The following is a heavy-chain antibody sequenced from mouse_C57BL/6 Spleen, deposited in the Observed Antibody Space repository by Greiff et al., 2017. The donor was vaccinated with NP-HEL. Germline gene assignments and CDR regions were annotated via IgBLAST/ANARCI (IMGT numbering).Heavy chain of an antibody. Sequence: VKLQESGAELVRPGASVTLSCKASGYTFTDYEMHWVKQTPVHGLEWIGAIDPETGGTAYNQKFKGKAILTADKSSSTAYMELRSLTSEDSAVYYCTRGVLLWGQGTSVTVSS. D-gene: IGHD2-1*01. CDR1: GYTFTDYE. CDR2: IDPETGGT. V-gene: IGHV1-15*01. J-gene: IGHJ4*01. CDR3: TRGVLL.